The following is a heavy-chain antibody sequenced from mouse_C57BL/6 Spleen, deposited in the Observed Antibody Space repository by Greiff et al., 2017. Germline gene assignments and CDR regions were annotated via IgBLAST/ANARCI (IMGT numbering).Heavy chain of an antibody. CDR1: GFTFSDYG. D-gene: IGHD1-1*01. CDR3: ARSFITTVVATRAMDY. Sequence: EVKLVESGGGLVKPGESLKLSCAASGFTFSDYGMHWVRQAPEKGLEWVAYISSGSSTIYYADTVKGRFTISRDNAKNTLFLQMTSLRSEDTAMYYCARSFITTVVATRAMDYWGQGTSVTVSS. CDR2: ISSGSSTI. J-gene: IGHJ4*01. V-gene: IGHV5-17*01.